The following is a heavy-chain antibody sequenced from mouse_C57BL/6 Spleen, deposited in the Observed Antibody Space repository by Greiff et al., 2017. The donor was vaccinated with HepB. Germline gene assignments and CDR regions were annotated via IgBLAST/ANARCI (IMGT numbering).Heavy chain of an antibody. J-gene: IGHJ2*01. CDR3: ARSVYGNYFYYFDY. V-gene: IGHV1-4*01. D-gene: IGHD2-1*01. CDR2: INPSSGYT. CDR1: GYTFTSYT. Sequence: VQLQQSGAELARPGASVKMSCKASGYTFTSYTMHWVKQRPGQGLEWIGYINPSSGYTKYNQKFKDKATLTADKSSSTAYMQLSSLTSEDSAVYYCARSVYGNYFYYFDYWGQVTTLTVSS.